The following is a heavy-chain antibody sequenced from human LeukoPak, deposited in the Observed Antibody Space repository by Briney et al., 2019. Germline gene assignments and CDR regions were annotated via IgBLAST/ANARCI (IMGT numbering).Heavy chain of an antibody. Sequence: ASVKVSCKASGGTFSSYAISWVRQAPGQGLEWMGWISAHNGNTNHAQKFQGRVTMTTDTSTSTAYMELRSLRSDDTAVYYCARALNWNYARDYWGQGTLVTVSS. CDR3: ARALNWNYARDY. CDR2: ISAHNGNT. J-gene: IGHJ4*02. CDR1: GGTFSSYA. D-gene: IGHD1-7*01. V-gene: IGHV1-18*01.